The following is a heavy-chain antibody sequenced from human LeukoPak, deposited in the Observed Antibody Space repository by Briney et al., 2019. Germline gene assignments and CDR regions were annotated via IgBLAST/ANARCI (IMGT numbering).Heavy chain of an antibody. CDR3: ASDQVSGVFDY. V-gene: IGHV3-11*05. CDR1: GFVFSDLY. D-gene: IGHD5/OR15-5a*01. Sequence: PGGSLRLSCAGSGFVFSDLYINWIRHSPGKGLEWLAYISPDGSYTTYGDSVKGRFVISRDNAKNSVSLQMNSLRVEDTAVYFCASDQVSGVFDYWGQGARVTVS. CDR2: ISPDGSYT. J-gene: IGHJ4*02.